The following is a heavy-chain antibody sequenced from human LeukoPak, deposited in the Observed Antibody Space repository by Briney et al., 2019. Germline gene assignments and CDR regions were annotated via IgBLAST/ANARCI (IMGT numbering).Heavy chain of an antibody. CDR1: GFTFSDSA. Sequence: PSGGSLRLSCAASGFTFSDSAMTWVRQAPGKGLEWVSLISFSGDSIYYADSVRGRFTISRDNAKNSLYLQMNSLRAEDTAIYYCAKPSRGNLDEYWGQGTLVTVSS. CDR2: ISFSGDSI. J-gene: IGHJ4*02. V-gene: IGHV3-23*01. CDR3: AKPSRGNLDEY. D-gene: IGHD1-1*01.